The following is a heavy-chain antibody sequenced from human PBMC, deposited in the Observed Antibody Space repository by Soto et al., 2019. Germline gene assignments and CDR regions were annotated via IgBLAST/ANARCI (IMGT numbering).Heavy chain of an antibody. CDR1: GFSLNTYEVG. CDR2: IYRDDDK. V-gene: IGHV2-5*05. J-gene: IGHJ4*02. CDR3: SKALCSWGAYYFDY. Sequence: QITLKESRPTLVKPTQTLTLTWTVSGFSLNTYEVGVGWIQLPPGKALEWLALIYRDDDKRYGPSLKSRLTLTQGPSKNPGVPTMTHMDPVDTVTYFRSKALCSWGAYYFDYWGQGTLVTVSS. D-gene: IGHD3-16*01.